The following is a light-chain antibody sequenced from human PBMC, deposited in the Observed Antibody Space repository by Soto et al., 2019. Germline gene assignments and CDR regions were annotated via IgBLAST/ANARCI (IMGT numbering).Light chain of an antibody. CDR3: MQGTHRPIT. CDR1: QSLSYSDGNIY. V-gene: IGKV2-30*01. J-gene: IGKJ4*01. CDR2: KVF. Sequence: DVVMTQSPLSLPVTLGQPASISCWSSQSLSYSDGNIYLNWFHQRPGQSSRRLIYKVFNRDSGVPDRFSGSGSGTDFTLKISRVEAEDVGIYYCMQGTHRPITFGGGTKVEIK.